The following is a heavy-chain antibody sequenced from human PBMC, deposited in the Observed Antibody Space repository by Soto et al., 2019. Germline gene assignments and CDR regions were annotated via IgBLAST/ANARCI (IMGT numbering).Heavy chain of an antibody. Sequence: SETLSLTCTVSGGSISSGDYYWSWIRQPPGKGLEWIGYIYYSGRTYYNPSLKRRATISVDTSKNQFSLKLSSVTAPATPVYYCARPHRGNWFAPWGQGTLVTVSS. V-gene: IGHV4-30-4*01. CDR3: ARPHRGNWFAP. D-gene: IGHD3-10*01. J-gene: IGHJ5*02. CDR1: GGSISSGDYY. CDR2: IYYSGRT.